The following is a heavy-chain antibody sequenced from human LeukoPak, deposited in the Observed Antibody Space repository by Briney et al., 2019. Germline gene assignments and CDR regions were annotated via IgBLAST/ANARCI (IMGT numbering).Heavy chain of an antibody. D-gene: IGHD3-16*01. CDR2: ISQSGNTI. CDR3: ARVDTSHLRYFDS. J-gene: IGHJ4*02. V-gene: IGHV3-23*01. CDR1: GFTFSSYA. Sequence: GGSLRLSCAASGFTFSSYAMHWVRQAPGKGLEWISAISQSGNTIYYADSVKGRFIISRDNSKNTLYLQLNSLGAEDTAVYYCARVDTSHLRYFDSWGQGTLVTVSS.